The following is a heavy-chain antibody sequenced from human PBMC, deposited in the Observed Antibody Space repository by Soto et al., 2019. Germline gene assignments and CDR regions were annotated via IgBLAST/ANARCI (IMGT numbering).Heavy chain of an antibody. J-gene: IGHJ4*02. D-gene: IGHD5-12*01. CDR3: ARGGRNRYGGYVRSPFDY. CDR1: GYTFINYG. CDR2: ISTFNGNT. Sequence: QVQLVQSGGEVKKPGASVKVSCKTSGYTFINYGITWVRQAPGQGLEWMGWISTFNGNTNYAQKFQGRVTMTRDTSTTTAYMELRTLRSDDTAMYYCARGGRNRYGGYVRSPFDYWGQGTLVTVSS. V-gene: IGHV1-18*04.